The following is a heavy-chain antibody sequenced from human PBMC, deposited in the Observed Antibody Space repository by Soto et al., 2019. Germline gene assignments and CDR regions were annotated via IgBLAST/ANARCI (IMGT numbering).Heavy chain of an antibody. V-gene: IGHV1-69*01. CDR2: IIPIFGTA. Sequence: QVQLVQSGAEVKKPGSSVKVSCKASGGTISSYAISWVRQAPGQGLEWMGGIIPIFGTANYAQKFQGRVTITADESTSTAYMELSSLRSEDTAVYYCARDAAPPYYYDSSGYLSWGQGTLVTVSS. D-gene: IGHD3-22*01. CDR3: ARDAAPPYYYDSSGYLS. CDR1: GGTISSYA. J-gene: IGHJ5*02.